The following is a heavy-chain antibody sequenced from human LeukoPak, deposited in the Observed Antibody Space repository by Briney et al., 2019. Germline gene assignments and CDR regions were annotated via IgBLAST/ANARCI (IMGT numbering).Heavy chain of an antibody. CDR2: INSDGGTT. D-gene: IGHD3-3*01. Sequence: GGSLRLSCAASGFTFSSYSMNWVRQAPGKGLVWVSRINSDGGTTTYADSVKGRFTISRDNAKNTLYLQMNSLRAEDTAVYYCARERVADNWFDPWGQGTLVTVSS. CDR3: ARERVADNWFDP. V-gene: IGHV3-74*01. CDR1: GFTFSSYS. J-gene: IGHJ5*02.